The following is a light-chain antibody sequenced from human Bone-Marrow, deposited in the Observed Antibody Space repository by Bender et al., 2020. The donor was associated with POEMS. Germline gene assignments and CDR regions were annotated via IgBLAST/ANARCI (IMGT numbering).Light chain of an antibody. Sequence: QSALTQPASVSGSPGQSITISCTGTSNDVGGYDYVSWYQQGPGKAPKLMIYEVSKRPSGVPDRFSGSKSGNTASLTISGLQAEDEADYYCCSYAGSVYVFGTGTKVTVL. CDR2: EVS. V-gene: IGLV2-8*01. CDR1: SNDVGGYDY. CDR3: CSYAGSVYV. J-gene: IGLJ1*01.